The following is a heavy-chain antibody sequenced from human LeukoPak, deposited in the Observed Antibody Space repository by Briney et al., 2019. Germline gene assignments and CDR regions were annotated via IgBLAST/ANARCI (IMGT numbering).Heavy chain of an antibody. D-gene: IGHD3-16*01. Sequence: PGGSLRLSCAASGFTFSSYSMNWVRQAPGKGLEWVSSISSSSSYIYYADSVKGRFTISREDSKNTLYLQMNILRAEDTAIYYCARVLGNIQIWPQPFGDGMDVWGQGTTVTVSS. CDR3: ARVLGNIQIWPQPFGDGMDV. J-gene: IGHJ6*02. V-gene: IGHV3-21*04. CDR2: ISSSSSYI. CDR1: GFTFSSYS.